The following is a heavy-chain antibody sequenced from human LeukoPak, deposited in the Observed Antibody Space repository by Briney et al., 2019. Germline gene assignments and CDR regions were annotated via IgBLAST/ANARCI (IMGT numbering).Heavy chain of an antibody. CDR3: ARDWDGLDY. CDR1: GGSISSGGYS. CDR2: IYHSGST. J-gene: IGHJ4*02. D-gene: IGHD1-26*01. Sequence: PSETLSLTCAVSGGSISSGGYSWSWIRQPPGKGLEWIGYIYHSGSTYYNPSLKSRVTISVDRSKNQSSLKLSSVTAADTAVYYCARDWDGLDYWGQGTLVTVSS. V-gene: IGHV4-30-2*01.